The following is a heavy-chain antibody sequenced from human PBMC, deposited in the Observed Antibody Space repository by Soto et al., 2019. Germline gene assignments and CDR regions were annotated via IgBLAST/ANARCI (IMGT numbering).Heavy chain of an antibody. CDR1: GYTFTSYG. J-gene: IGHJ4*02. Sequence: ASVKVSCKASGYTFTSYGISWVRQAPGQGLEWMGWISAYNGNTNYAQKLQGRVTMTTDTSTSTAYMEPRSLRSDDTAGYYCARARALVVTAIIDYWGQGTLVTVSS. CDR2: ISAYNGNT. V-gene: IGHV1-18*04. CDR3: ARARALVVTAIIDY. D-gene: IGHD2-21*02.